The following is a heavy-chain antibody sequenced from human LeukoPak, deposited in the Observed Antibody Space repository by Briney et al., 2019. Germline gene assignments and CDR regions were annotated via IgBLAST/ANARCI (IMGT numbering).Heavy chain of an antibody. CDR1: GFSVSTNY. CDR3: ARAQTGLTRRAFDI. V-gene: IGHV3-66*01. J-gene: IGHJ3*02. CDR2: IYSDGTK. D-gene: IGHD1-14*01. Sequence: GGSLRLSCAASGFSVSTNYMSWVRQHPGKGLEWVSCIYSDGTKFHADSVKGRFTISRDKSKDTLYLQMNNLRAEDTAVYYCARAQTGLTRRAFDIWGQGTVVTVSS.